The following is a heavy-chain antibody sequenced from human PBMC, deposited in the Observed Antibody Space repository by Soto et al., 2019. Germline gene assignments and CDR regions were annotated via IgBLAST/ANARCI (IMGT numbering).Heavy chain of an antibody. Sequence: SETLSLTCTVSGGSTSSSSDYWGWIRQPPGKGLEWLAHIYYSGSTYYNPSLKSRITISMDTSKNQVSLKLTSVTAADTAVYYCARHPIVGTTLYFDYWGRGTLVTVSS. D-gene: IGHD1-26*01. J-gene: IGHJ4*02. V-gene: IGHV4-39*01. CDR3: ARHPIVGTTLYFDY. CDR1: GGSTSSSSDY. CDR2: IYYSGST.